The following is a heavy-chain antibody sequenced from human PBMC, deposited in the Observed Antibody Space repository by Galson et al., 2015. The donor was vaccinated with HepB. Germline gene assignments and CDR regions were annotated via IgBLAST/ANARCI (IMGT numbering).Heavy chain of an antibody. D-gene: IGHD7-27*01. J-gene: IGHJ4*02. Sequence: TCTVSGGSISSGGYYWSWIRQHPGKGLEWIGHIYYSGSTYCNPSLKSRVTISVDTSKNQFSLKLSSVTAADTAVYYCARENWAGGNHRGFDYWGQGTLVTVSS. CDR3: ARENWAGGNHRGFDY. V-gene: IGHV4-31*03. CDR1: GGSISSGGYY. CDR2: IYYSGST.